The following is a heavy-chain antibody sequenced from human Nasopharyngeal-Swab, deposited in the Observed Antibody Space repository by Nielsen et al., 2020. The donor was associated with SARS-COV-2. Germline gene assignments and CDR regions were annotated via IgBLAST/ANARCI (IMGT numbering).Heavy chain of an antibody. J-gene: IGHJ4*02. Sequence: SLKISCAASGFTFENYAMHWVRQPPGKGLEWVSGITWNSGNKGYAESVQGRFTISRDNAKNSLYLQMNSLRAEDTALYYCAKVRRTDTYGYECFDSWGQGTLVTVSS. CDR3: AKVRRTDTYGYECFDS. D-gene: IGHD5-18*01. CDR1: GFTFENYA. CDR2: ITWNSGNK. V-gene: IGHV3-9*01.